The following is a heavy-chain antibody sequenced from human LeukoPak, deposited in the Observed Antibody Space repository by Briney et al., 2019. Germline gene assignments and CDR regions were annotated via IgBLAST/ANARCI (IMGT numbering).Heavy chain of an antibody. CDR3: ARERMNAFDI. CDR2: IIPIFGTA. V-gene: IGHV1-69*13. J-gene: IGHJ3*02. D-gene: IGHD2-15*01. CDR1: GGTFSSYA. Sequence: ASGTVSCKASGGTFSSYAISWVRQAPGQGLEWMGGIIPIFGTANYAQKFQGRVTITADESTSTAYMELSSLRSEDTAVYYCARERMNAFDIWGQGTMVTVSS.